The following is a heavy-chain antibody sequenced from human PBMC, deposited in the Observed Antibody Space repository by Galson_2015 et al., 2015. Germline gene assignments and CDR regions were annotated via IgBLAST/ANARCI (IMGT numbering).Heavy chain of an antibody. D-gene: IGHD3-22*01. Sequence: SVKVSCKASGYTFTNYDINWVRQATGQGLEWMGWMNPNSGNTGYTQKFQGRVTMTRNTSISTGYMELSSLRSEDTAVYYCVRASGYYDTSGYRQIDYWGQGTLVTVSS. CDR3: VRASGYYDTSGYRQIDY. CDR2: MNPNSGNT. J-gene: IGHJ4*02. V-gene: IGHV1-8*01. CDR1: GYTFTNYD.